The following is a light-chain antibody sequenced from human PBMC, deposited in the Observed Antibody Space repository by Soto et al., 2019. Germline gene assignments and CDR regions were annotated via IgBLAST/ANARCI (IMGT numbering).Light chain of an antibody. CDR3: QQYSSDSNT. CDR2: KAS. CDR1: QDINIW. Sequence: DIQMTXSPSXLSXXXGDRVTITCRASQDINIWLAWYQQKPGKAPKLLIYKASTLERGVPSRFIGSGSGTDFTLAISSLQPDDFATYYCQQYSSDSNTFGQGTRLDIK. V-gene: IGKV1-5*03. J-gene: IGKJ2*01.